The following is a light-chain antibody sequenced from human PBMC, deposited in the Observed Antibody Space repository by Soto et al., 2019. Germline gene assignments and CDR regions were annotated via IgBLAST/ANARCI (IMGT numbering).Light chain of an antibody. CDR1: QSVSSSY. J-gene: IGKJ2*01. CDR3: QQYRSSPPYT. Sequence: EIVLTQSPGTLSLSPGERATLSCRASQSVSSSYLAWYQQKPGQAPILLIYGASSRATGIPDRFSGSGSGTDFTLTINRLEPEDFAVYYCQQYRSSPPYTVGQGTKLEIK. V-gene: IGKV3-20*01. CDR2: GAS.